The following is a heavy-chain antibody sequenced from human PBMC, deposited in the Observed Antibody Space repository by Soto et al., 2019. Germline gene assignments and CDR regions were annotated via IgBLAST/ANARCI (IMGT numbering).Heavy chain of an antibody. D-gene: IGHD2-15*01. V-gene: IGHV1-18*01. CDR2: ISTYNENT. Sequence: ASVKVSCKASGYTFTRYCFSWVRQAPGQGLEWMGWISTYNENTKYPQKFQGRITMTTDTPTSTAYMELRSLTSDDTAVYYCAREGYCSSGSCALYSHDYFGMDVWGQGTTVTVSS. CDR3: AREGYCSSGSCALYSHDYFGMDV. J-gene: IGHJ6*02. CDR1: GYTFTRYC.